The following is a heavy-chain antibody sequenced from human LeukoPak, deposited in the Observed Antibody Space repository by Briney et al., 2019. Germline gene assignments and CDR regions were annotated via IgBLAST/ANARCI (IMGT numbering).Heavy chain of an antibody. J-gene: IGHJ5*02. CDR3: ARDLGQYYDTSDNWFDP. D-gene: IGHD3-22*01. CDR1: GFTFSNYW. Sequence: WGSLRLSCAASGFTFSNYWMHWVRQAPGKGLVWVSRINSDGINTTYADSVKGRFTISRDNAKNTLNLKMNSLRAEDTAEYYCARDLGQYYDTSDNWFDPWGQGTLVTVSS. V-gene: IGHV3-74*01. CDR2: INSDGINT.